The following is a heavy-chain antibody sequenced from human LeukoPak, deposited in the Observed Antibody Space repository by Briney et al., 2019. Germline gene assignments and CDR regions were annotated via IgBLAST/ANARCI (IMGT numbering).Heavy chain of an antibody. CDR2: ISGDNGNT. D-gene: IGHD2-8*01. V-gene: IGHV1-18*01. Sequence: ASVKVSCKASGSRFISSGINWVRQAPGQGPEWMGWISGDNGNTHYAQRFQGRVTMTTDTSTDTAYMELRSLTSDDTAVYYCARDDCINGVCYVGDSWGQGTLVTVSS. CDR1: GSRFISSG. J-gene: IGHJ4*02. CDR3: ARDDCINGVCYVGDS.